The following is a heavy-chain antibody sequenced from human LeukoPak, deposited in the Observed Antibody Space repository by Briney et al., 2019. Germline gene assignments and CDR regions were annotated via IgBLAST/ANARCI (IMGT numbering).Heavy chain of an antibody. CDR3: ARGGYSSSWYYGMDV. CDR1: GGSFSGYY. Sequence: SETLSLTCAVYGGSFSGYYWSWIRQPPGKGLEWIGEINHSGSTNYNPSLKSRVTISVDTSKNQFSLKLSSVTAADTAMYYCARGGYSSSWYYGMDVWGQGTTVTVSS. V-gene: IGHV4-34*01. D-gene: IGHD6-13*01. CDR2: INHSGST. J-gene: IGHJ6*02.